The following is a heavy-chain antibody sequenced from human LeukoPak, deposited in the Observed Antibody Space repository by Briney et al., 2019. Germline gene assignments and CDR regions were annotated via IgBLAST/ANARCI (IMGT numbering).Heavy chain of an antibody. CDR1: GRSISSGGYY. D-gene: IGHD3-9*01. CDR3: ARANYDILTGATFDY. V-gene: IGHV4-31*03. Sequence: SETLSLTCTVSGRSISSGGYYWSWIRQHPGTGLEWIGYIYYSGSTYYNPSLKSRVTISVDTSKNQFSLKLSSVTAADTAVYYCARANYDILTGATFDYWGQGTLVTVSS. J-gene: IGHJ4*02. CDR2: IYYSGST.